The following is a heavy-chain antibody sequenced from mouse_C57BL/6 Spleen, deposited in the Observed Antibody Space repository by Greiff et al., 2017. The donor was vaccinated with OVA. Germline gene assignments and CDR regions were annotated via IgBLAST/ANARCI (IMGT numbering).Heavy chain of an antibody. V-gene: IGHV3-6*01. CDR1: GYSITSGYY. Sequence: EVKLVESGPGLVKPSQSLSLTCSVTGYSITSGYYWNWIRQFPGNKLEWMGYISYDGSNNYNPSLKNRISITRDTSKNQFFLKLNSVTTEDTATYYCATMMVTTWRTYYFDDWGQGTTLTVSS. J-gene: IGHJ2*01. D-gene: IGHD2-3*01. CDR2: ISYDGSN. CDR3: ATMMVTTWRTYYFDD.